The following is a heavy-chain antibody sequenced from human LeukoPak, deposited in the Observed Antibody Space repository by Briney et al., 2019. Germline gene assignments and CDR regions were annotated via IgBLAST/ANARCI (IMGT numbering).Heavy chain of an antibody. Sequence: GGSLRLSCAASGFTFSSYSMNWVRQAPGKGLEWVSYISSSSSTIYYADSVKGRFTISRDNSKNTLYLQMNSLRAEDTAVYYCAKDGSGVGSSWYDYWGQGTLVTVSS. CDR3: AKDGSGVGSSWYDY. CDR2: ISSSSSTI. D-gene: IGHD6-13*01. CDR1: GFTFSSYS. V-gene: IGHV3-48*01. J-gene: IGHJ4*02.